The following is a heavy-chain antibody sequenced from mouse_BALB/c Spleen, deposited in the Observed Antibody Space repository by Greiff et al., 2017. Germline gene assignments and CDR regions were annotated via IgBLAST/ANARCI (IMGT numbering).Heavy chain of an antibody. J-gene: IGHJ1*01. V-gene: IGHV6-6*02. D-gene: IGHD2-3*01. CDR2: IRLKSNNYAT. Sequence: EVKLVESGGGLVQPGGSMKLSCVASGFTFSNYWMNWVRQSPEKGLEWVAEIRLKSNNYATHYAESVKGRFTISRDDSKSSVYLQMNNLRAEDTGIYYCTRDGYPYWYFDVWGAGTTVTVSS. CDR1: GFTFSNYW. CDR3: TRDGYPYWYFDV.